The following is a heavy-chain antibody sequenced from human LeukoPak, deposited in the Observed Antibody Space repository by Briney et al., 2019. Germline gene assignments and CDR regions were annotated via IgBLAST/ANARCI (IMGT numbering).Heavy chain of an antibody. V-gene: IGHV1-2*02. J-gene: IGHJ3*01. CDR2: IVPKSGGT. Sequence: ASVKVSCKASGYTFNSGHYMHWVRQAPGQGLEWMGWIVPKSGGTKYAQKFQGRVTMTRDTSISKAYLEVSRLRSDDTAVYYCARALGYNAFDVWGQGTMVTVSS. CDR3: ARALGYNAFDV. D-gene: IGHD5-18*01. CDR1: GYTFNSGHY.